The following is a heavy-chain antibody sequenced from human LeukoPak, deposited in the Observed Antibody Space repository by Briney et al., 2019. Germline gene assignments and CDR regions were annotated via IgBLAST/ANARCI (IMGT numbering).Heavy chain of an antibody. D-gene: IGHD2-15*01. CDR1: GFIFSRDS. CDR3: VRDNPRCCGVVPANIDDY. J-gene: IGHJ4*02. CDR2: INGGGSPI. Sequence: PGGSLRLSCAASGFIFSRDSMNWVRQAPGKGLEWASYINGGGSPIFYADSVRGRFTISRDNAKNSLYLQMNSLRAEDTAVYYCVRDNPRCCGVVPANIDDYWGQGTLVTVSS. V-gene: IGHV3-48*01.